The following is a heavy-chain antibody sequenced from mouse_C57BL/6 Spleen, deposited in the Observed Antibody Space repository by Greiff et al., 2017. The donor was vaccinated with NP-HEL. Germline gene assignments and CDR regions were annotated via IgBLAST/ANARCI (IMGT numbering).Heavy chain of an antibody. Sequence: EVQLQESGGGLVQPGGSMKLSCVASGFTFSNYWMNWVRQSPEKGLEWVAQIRLKSDNYATHYAESVKGRFTISRDDSKSSVYLQMNNLRAEDTGIYYCTARDGYYEYWYFDVWGTGTTVTVSS. V-gene: IGHV6-3*01. CDR1: GFTFSNYW. D-gene: IGHD2-3*01. J-gene: IGHJ1*03. CDR2: IRLKSDNYAT. CDR3: TARDGYYEYWYFDV.